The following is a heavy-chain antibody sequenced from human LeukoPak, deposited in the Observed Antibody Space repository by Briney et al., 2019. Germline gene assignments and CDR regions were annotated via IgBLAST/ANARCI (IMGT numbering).Heavy chain of an antibody. CDR3: ARLPDYVDSHYYYYMDV. CDR1: GXXFDDYG. V-gene: IGHV3-20*04. Sequence: LSCAXXGXXFDDYGMSWVRHAPGKGLEWVSGINWNGGSTVYADSVKGRFTISRENAKNYLYVQMNSQRAEDTALYYCARLPDYVDSHYYYYMDVWGKGTTVSVSS. J-gene: IGHJ6*03. CDR2: INWNGGST. D-gene: IGHD4-17*01.